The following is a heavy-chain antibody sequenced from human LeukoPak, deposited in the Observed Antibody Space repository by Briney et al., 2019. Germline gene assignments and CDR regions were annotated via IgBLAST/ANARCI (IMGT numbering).Heavy chain of an antibody. Sequence: SGPALVKPTQTLTLTCAFSGFSLSTRGMRVSWIRQPPGKALEWLSRIDWDDDKFYSTSLKTRLTISKDTSKNQVVLTMTNMDPVDTATYYCARLGIYGGKRDYFDYWGQGTLVTVSS. J-gene: IGHJ4*02. V-gene: IGHV2-70*04. CDR3: ARLGIYGGKRDYFDY. CDR2: IDWDDDK. CDR1: GFSLSTRGMR. D-gene: IGHD5-12*01.